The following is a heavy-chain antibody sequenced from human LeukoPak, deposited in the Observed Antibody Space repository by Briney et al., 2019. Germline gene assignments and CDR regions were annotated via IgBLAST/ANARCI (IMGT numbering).Heavy chain of an antibody. Sequence: GGSLRLSCAASGFTFGNYVMTWVRQAPGKGLEWVSAISGSGGSTYYADSVKGRFTISRDNSKNTLYLQMNSLRAEDTAVYYCAKDPNDSSGYYYDYWGQGTLVTVSS. CDR1: GFTFGNYV. D-gene: IGHD3-22*01. V-gene: IGHV3-23*01. J-gene: IGHJ4*02. CDR2: ISGSGGST. CDR3: AKDPNDSSGYYYDY.